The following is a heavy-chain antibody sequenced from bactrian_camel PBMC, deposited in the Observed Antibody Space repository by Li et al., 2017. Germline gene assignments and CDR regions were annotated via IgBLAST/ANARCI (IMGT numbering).Heavy chain of an antibody. CDR1: GLTFGSHC. D-gene: IGHD6*01. Sequence: VQLVESGGELVQPGGSLRLSCAASGLTFGSHCMGRFRQAPGKGLEWVSTILTGGGTTYYPDSVKGRFTISRDNAKNTVYLQMNSLKPEDTAVYYCVRDLAGAGWYSFGYWGQGTQVTVS. V-gene: IGHV3S40*01. CDR2: ILTGGGTT. CDR3: VRDLAGAGWYSFGY. J-gene: IGHJ6*01.